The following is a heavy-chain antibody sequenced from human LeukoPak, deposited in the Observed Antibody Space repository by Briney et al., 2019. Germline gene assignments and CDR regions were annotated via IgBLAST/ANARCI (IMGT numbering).Heavy chain of an antibody. CDR3: ARYSGSYYTYFDY. CDR2: IYSGGST. J-gene: IGHJ4*02. D-gene: IGHD3-10*01. Sequence: GGSLRLSCAASGFTVSSNYMSWVRQAPGKGLEWVSVIYSGGSTYYADSVKGRFTISRDNSKNTLYLQMNSLRAEDTAVYYCARYSGSYYTYFDYWGQGTLVTVSS. V-gene: IGHV3-53*01. CDR1: GFTVSSNY.